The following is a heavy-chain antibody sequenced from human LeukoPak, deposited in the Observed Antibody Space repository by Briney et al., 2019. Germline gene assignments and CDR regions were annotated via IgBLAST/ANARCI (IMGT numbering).Heavy chain of an antibody. V-gene: IGHV1-69*13. CDR3: ARGVLGKYQLRTSDY. D-gene: IGHD2-2*01. Sequence: SVKVSCKASGGTFSSYAISWVRQAPGQGLEWMGGIIPIFGTANYAQKFQGRVTITADESTSTAYMELSSLRSEDTAVYYCARGVLGKYQLRTSDYWGQGTLVTVSS. CDR2: IIPIFGTA. CDR1: GGTFSSYA. J-gene: IGHJ4*02.